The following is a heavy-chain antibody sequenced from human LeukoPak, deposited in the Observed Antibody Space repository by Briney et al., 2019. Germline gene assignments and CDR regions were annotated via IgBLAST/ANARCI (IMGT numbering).Heavy chain of an antibody. Sequence: PGGSLRLSCAASGFTFSSYSMNWVRQAPGKGLEWIGYIYYSGSTNYNPSLKSRVTISVDTSKNQFSLKLSSVTAADTAVYYCARSEKTTADWYFDLWGRGTLVTVSS. CDR1: GFTFSSYS. D-gene: IGHD4-17*01. V-gene: IGHV4-59*08. CDR3: ARSEKTTADWYFDL. CDR2: IYYSGST. J-gene: IGHJ2*01.